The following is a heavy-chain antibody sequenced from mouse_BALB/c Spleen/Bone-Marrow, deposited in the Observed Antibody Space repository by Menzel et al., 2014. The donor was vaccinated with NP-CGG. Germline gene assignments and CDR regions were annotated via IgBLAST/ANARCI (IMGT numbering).Heavy chain of an antibody. Sequence: EVKLVESGGGLVKPGGSLKLSCAASGFAFSSYDMSWVRQTPEKRLEWVAYISSGGGSTYYPDTVKGRFTISRDNAKNPLSLQLSILKSEDTAIYYCARHRYYFDYWGQGTTLTVSS. V-gene: IGHV5-12-1*01. CDR2: ISSGGGST. J-gene: IGHJ2*01. CDR1: GFAFSSYD. CDR3: ARHRYYFDY.